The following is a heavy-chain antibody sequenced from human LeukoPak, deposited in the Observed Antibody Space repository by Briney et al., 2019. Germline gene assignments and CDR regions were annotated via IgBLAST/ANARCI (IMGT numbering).Heavy chain of an antibody. CDR2: INHSGST. CDR3: ARGDYKFDY. D-gene: IGHD4-11*01. Sequence: SETLSLTCTVSGGSISSYYWSWIRQPPGKGLEWIGEINHSGSTNYNPSLKSRVTISVDTSKNQFSLKLSSVTAADTAVYYCARGDYKFDYWGQGTLVTVSS. V-gene: IGHV4-34*01. J-gene: IGHJ4*02. CDR1: GGSISSYY.